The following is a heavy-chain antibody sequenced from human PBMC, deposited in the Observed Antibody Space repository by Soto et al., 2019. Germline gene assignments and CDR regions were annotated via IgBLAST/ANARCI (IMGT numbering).Heavy chain of an antibody. CDR2: IIPIFGTA. D-gene: IGHD6-6*01. CDR1: GGTFSSYA. J-gene: IGHJ6*02. Sequence: ASVKVSFKASGGTFSSYAISWVRQAPGQGLEWMGGIIPIFGTANYAQKFQGRVTITADESTSTAYMELSSLRSEDTAVYYCARDRLYIAATEDYYYGMDVWGQGATVTVSS. V-gene: IGHV1-69*13. CDR3: ARDRLYIAATEDYYYGMDV.